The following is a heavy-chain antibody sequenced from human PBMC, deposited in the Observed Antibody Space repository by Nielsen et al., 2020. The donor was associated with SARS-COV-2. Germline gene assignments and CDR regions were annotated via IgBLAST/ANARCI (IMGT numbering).Heavy chain of an antibody. CDR2: FYPSGST. CDR3: ARLDYAHFDY. D-gene: IGHD3-16*01. J-gene: IGHJ4*02. CDR1: GGSIGSGNYF. V-gene: IGHV4-61*02. Sequence: SETLSLTCTVSGGSIGSGNYFWNWLRQPAGKGLEWIGRFYPSGSTIYNPSLKSRVTISVDTSKNQFSLNLTSVTAADTAVYYCARLDYAHFDYWGQGTLVTVSS.